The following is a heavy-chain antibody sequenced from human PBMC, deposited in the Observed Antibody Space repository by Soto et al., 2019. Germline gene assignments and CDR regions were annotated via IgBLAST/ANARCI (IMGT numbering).Heavy chain of an antibody. CDR3: ARGSNHCSGGSCYSDWFDP. V-gene: IGHV3-21*04. Sequence: HGGSLRLSCAASGFTFRSYAMNWVRQTQEKGLDWVSSISSTSTYTHYADSVKGRFTISRDNANNSLFLQMNSLRAEDTAVYYCARGSNHCSGGSCYSDWFDPWGQGTPVTVSS. D-gene: IGHD2-15*01. CDR1: GFTFRSYA. J-gene: IGHJ5*02. CDR2: ISSTSTYT.